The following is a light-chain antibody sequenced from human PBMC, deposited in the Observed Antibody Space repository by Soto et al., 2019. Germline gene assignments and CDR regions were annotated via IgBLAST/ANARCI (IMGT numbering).Light chain of an antibody. Sequence: AIQMTQSPSSLSASVGDSVTITCRASQDIRDELGWYQQRPGKAPKLLIYAASSLHSGVPSRFSGSGSNTDFTRTINSLQPEDFATYYCLQDYLSPYTFCQGTKLEIK. J-gene: IGKJ2*01. CDR3: LQDYLSPYT. CDR2: AAS. CDR1: QDIRDE. V-gene: IGKV1-6*01.